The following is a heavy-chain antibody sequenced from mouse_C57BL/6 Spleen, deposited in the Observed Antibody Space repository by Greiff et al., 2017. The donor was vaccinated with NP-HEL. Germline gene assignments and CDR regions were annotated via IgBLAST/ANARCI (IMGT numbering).Heavy chain of an antibody. CDR2: INPNNGGT. V-gene: IGHV1-18*01. J-gene: IGHJ2*01. Sequence: EVQLQQSGPELVKPGASVKIPCKASGYTFTDYNMDWVKQSHGKSLEWIGDINPNNGGTIYNQKFKGKATLTVDKSSSTAYMELRSLTSEDTAVYYRARRSYGSSLFDYWGQGTTLTVSS. CDR3: ARRSYGSSLFDY. D-gene: IGHD1-1*01. CDR1: GYTFTDYN.